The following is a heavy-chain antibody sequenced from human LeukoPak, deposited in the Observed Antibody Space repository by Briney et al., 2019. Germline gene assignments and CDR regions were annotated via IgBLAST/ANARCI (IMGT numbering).Heavy chain of an antibody. CDR1: NGFDSYY. V-gene: IGHV4-34*01. CDR3: AVYGGDWQFLS. J-gene: IGHJ5*02. Sequence: SQTLSLTCAVYNGFDSYYLMLVRQPPGKGLEWIGEITYKGSTKYNSSLMGRATISVDVSQRQFSLKLTSVTAADTATYYCAVYGGDWQFLSWGQGTPVTVSS. D-gene: IGHD2-21*02. CDR2: ITYKGST.